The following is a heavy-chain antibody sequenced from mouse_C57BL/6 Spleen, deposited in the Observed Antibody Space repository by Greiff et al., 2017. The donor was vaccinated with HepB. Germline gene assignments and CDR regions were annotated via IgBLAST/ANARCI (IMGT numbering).Heavy chain of an antibody. V-gene: IGHV1-59*01. CDR2: IDPSDSYT. CDR3: ARGGYYASRYFDV. CDR1: GYTFTSYW. Sequence: QVQLQQPGAELVRPGTSVKLSCKASGYTFTSYWMHWVKQRPGQGLEWIGVIDPSDSYTNYNQKFNGKATLTVDTSSSTAYMQLSSLTSEDSAVYYCARGGYYASRYFDVWGTGTTVTVSS. D-gene: IGHD1-1*01. J-gene: IGHJ1*03.